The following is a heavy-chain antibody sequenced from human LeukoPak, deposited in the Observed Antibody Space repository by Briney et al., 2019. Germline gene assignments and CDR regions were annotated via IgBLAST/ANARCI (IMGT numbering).Heavy chain of an antibody. J-gene: IGHJ6*02. CDR2: IKSNNDGGTT. Sequence: GGSLRLSCAGSGFTFNNAWMNWVRQTPEKGLEWIGRIKSNNDGGTTDYAAPVKGRFTISRDDSKNTMYLQINRLTTEDTAVYYCVTGYGDYRNYYNGMDVWGQGTTVIVSS. V-gene: IGHV3-15*01. D-gene: IGHD4-17*01. CDR1: GFTFNNAW. CDR3: VTGYGDYRNYYNGMDV.